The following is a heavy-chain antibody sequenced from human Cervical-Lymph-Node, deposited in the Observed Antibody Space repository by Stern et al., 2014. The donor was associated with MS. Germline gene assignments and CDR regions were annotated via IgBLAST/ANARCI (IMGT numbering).Heavy chain of an antibody. V-gene: IGHV1-2*06. CDR3: AKDQGSTDAFDI. Sequence: MQLVESGAEVKKPGASVKVSCKASGYTFSDYYMHWVRQTPGQALEWMGRINPHNGVTISAQQFQGRVTMTRDKSTSTAYIFLSRLRSDDTAVYFCAKDQGSTDAFDIWGQGTLVTVSS. J-gene: IGHJ3*02. CDR2: INPHNGVT. CDR1: GYTFSDYY. D-gene: IGHD2-2*01.